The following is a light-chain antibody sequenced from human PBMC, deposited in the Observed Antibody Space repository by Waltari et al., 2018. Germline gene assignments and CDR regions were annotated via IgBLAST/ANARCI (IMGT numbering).Light chain of an antibody. J-gene: IGLJ1*01. CDR1: TSDIGDYYY. Sequence: QSALTQPASVSGSPGQSITISCTGTTSDIGDYYYVSWYQQFPGQAPKLMIYDVTKRPSGVSSRFSGSKSGNTASLTISGLQAEDEGDYYCCSFRGGDSFVFGTGTRVTVV. CDR3: CSFRGGDSFV. V-gene: IGLV2-14*03. CDR2: DVT.